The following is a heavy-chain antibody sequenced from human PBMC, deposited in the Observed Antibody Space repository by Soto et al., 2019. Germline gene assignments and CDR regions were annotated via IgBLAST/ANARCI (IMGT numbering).Heavy chain of an antibody. CDR3: TRLGCSSTSCYVGRAYYYYGMDV. CDR2: IRSKANSYAT. Sequence: PGGSRSLSCAASGFTFSGSAMHWVRQASGKGLEWVGRIRSKANSYATAYAASVKGRFTISRDDSKNTAYLQMNSLKTEDAAVYYCTRLGCSSTSCYVGRAYYYYGMDVWGQGTTVTV. CDR1: GFTFSGSA. D-gene: IGHD2-2*01. J-gene: IGHJ6*02. V-gene: IGHV3-73*01.